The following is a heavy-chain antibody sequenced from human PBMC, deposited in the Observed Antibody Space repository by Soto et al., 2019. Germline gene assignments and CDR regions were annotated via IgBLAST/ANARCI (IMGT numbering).Heavy chain of an antibody. J-gene: IGHJ4*02. CDR1: GGSISSYY. D-gene: IGHD5-12*01. V-gene: IGHV4-59*01. Sequence: SETLSLTCTVSGGSISSYYWSWIRQPPGKGLEWIGYIYYSGSTNYNPSLKSRVTISVDTSKDQFSLKLSSVTAADTAVYYCARGSGYDYGIDYWGQGTLVTVSS. CDR2: IYYSGST. CDR3: ARGSGYDYGIDY.